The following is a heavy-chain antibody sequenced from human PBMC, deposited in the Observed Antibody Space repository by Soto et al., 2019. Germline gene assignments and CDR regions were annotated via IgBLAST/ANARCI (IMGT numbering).Heavy chain of an antibody. CDR3: AKDLGYGGSWSGALDY. V-gene: IGHV3-23*01. Sequence: DVQLLESGGGLVQPGGSLRLSCAASAFTFDNYAMNWVRQAPGKGLEWVSGISDGGGTTHYADSVKGRFTVSRDNSKNXRYLQMSSLRADVTAVYYCAKDLGYGGSWSGALDYWGQGTLVTVSS. J-gene: IGHJ4*02. CDR1: AFTFDNYA. CDR2: ISDGGGTT. D-gene: IGHD1-26*01.